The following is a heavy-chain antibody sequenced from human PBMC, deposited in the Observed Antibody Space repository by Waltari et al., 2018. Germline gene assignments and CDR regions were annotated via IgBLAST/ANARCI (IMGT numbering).Heavy chain of an antibody. CDR1: GGTFSSYA. Sequence: QVQLVQSGAEVKKPGSSVKVSCKASGGTFSSYAISWVRQAPGQGLEWMGGIIPIFGTANYAQKFQGRVTITADKSTSTAYMELSSLRSEDTAVYYCASDIVVVVAATYLSAAFDIWGQGTMVTVSS. CDR3: ASDIVVVVAATYLSAAFDI. CDR2: IIPIFGTA. J-gene: IGHJ3*02. D-gene: IGHD2-15*01. V-gene: IGHV1-69*14.